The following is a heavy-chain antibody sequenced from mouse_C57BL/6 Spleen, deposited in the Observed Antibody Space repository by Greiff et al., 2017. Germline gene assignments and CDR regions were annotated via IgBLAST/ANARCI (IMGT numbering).Heavy chain of an antibody. D-gene: IGHD3-2*02. V-gene: IGHV1-81*01. CDR2: IYPRSGNT. CDR3: ARAAQATGWFAY. J-gene: IGHJ3*01. CDR1: GYTFTSYG. Sequence: VQVVESGAELARPGASVKLSCKASGYTFTSYGISWVKQRTGQGLEWIGEIYPRSGNTYYNEKFKGKATLTADKSSSTAYMELRSLTSEDSAVYFCARAAQATGWFAYWGQGTLVTVSA.